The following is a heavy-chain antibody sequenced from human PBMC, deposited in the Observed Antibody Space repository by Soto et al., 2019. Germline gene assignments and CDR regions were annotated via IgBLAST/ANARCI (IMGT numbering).Heavy chain of an antibody. CDR3: ARSIVVVTALDY. CDR2: INAGNGNT. V-gene: IGHV1-3*05. CDR1: GYTFTSYA. J-gene: IGHJ4*02. Sequence: QVQLVQSGAEEKKPGASVKVSCKASGYTFTSYAMHWVCQAPGQRLEWMGWINAGNGNTNYSQKFQGRVTITRDTSASTAYMELSSLRSEDTAVYYCARSIVVVTALDYWGQGTLVTVSS. D-gene: IGHD2-21*02.